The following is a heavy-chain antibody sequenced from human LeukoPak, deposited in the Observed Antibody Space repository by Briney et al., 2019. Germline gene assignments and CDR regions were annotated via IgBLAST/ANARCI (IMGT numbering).Heavy chain of an antibody. CDR2: IKNKVGGGTA. J-gene: IGHJ4*02. V-gene: IGHV3-15*01. CDR3: TSDWDVLADK. Sequence: GGSLRLSCAASGFNFANAYMSWVRQAPGKGLEWVGRIKNKVGGGTADYSAPVKGRFTISRDDSKNTLYLQMNSLKTEDTAAYYCTSDWDVLADKWGQGTLVTVSS. D-gene: IGHD1-26*01. CDR1: GFNFANAY.